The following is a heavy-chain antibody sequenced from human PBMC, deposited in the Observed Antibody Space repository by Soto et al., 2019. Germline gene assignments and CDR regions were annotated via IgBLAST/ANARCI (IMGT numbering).Heavy chain of an antibody. Sequence: SVKVSCKTSGFTFSSSAVHWVRQARGHRLQWIGWIDVGSANANYAQMLQERVTISRDMSTSTAYMELSSLRPEDTAVYYCASQAPPYCISTRCYDWFDPWGQGTLVTVSS. J-gene: IGHJ5*02. CDR3: ASQAPPYCISTRCYDWFDP. V-gene: IGHV1-58*01. CDR2: IDVGSANA. D-gene: IGHD2-2*01. CDR1: GFTFSSSA.